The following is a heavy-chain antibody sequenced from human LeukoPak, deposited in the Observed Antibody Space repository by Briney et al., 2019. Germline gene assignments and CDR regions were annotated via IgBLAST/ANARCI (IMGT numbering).Heavy chain of an antibody. Sequence: SETLSLTCIVSGGSISSGSHYWGWIRQPPGKGLEWIVSIFYNGNTYFNPSLKSRVTISVDTSENQFSLKLSSVAAADTAVYYCARESGYYDLLTTYYYFDSWGQGALVTVSS. CDR3: ARESGYYDLLTTYYYFDS. J-gene: IGHJ4*02. D-gene: IGHD3-9*01. CDR2: IFYNGNT. CDR1: GGSISSGSHY. V-gene: IGHV4-39*07.